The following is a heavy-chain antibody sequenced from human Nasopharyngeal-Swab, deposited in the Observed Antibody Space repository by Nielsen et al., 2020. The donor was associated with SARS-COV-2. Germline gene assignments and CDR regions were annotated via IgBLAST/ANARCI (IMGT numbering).Heavy chain of an antibody. CDR2: IHSSGHA. J-gene: IGHJ4*02. D-gene: IGHD3-9*01. CDR3: ARHPPLSGFDY. Sequence: SETLSLTCTVSGGSITSDYWSWIRQPPGKGLEWIGYIHSSGHAMYNPSLRHRATISIETSKNHFSLTLSSVTAADTAVYYCARHPPLSGFDYWGQGTLVTVPS. CDR1: GGSITSDY. V-gene: IGHV4-59*08.